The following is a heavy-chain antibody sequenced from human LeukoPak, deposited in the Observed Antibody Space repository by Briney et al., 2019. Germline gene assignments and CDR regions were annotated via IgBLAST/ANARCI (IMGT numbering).Heavy chain of an antibody. J-gene: IGHJ4*02. D-gene: IGHD3-22*01. CDR1: GFTFSNAW. V-gene: IGHV3-15*01. Sequence: GGSLRLSCAASGFTFSNAWMSWVRQAPGKGLEWVGRIKSKTDGGTTDYAAPVKGIFTISRDDSKNTLYLQMNSLKTQDTAVYYCTTDYYDSSGYYDWGQGTLVTVSS. CDR2: IKSKTDGGTT. CDR3: TTDYYDSSGYYD.